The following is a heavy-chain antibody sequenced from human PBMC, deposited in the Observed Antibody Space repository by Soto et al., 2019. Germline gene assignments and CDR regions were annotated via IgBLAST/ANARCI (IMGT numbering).Heavy chain of an antibody. V-gene: IGHV1-2*04. CDR3: ATDSSNYSWFDP. D-gene: IGHD4-4*01. CDR1: GYTFTGYY. CDR2: INPNSGGT. J-gene: IGHJ5*02. Sequence: ASVKVSCKASGYTFTGYYMHCVRQAPGQGLEWMGWINPNSGGTNYAQKFQGWVTMTRDTSISTAYMELSRLRSDDTAVYYCATDSSNYSWFDPWGQGALVTVSS.